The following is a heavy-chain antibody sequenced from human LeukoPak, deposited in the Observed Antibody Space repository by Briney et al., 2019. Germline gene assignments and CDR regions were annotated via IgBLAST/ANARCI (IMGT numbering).Heavy chain of an antibody. J-gene: IGHJ4*02. CDR2: ISYTGTYI. D-gene: IGHD6-19*01. CDR3: ATSIVVAGDY. V-gene: IGHV3-21*01. Sequence: GGSLRLSCAASAFSLNAYNMNWVRQAPGKGLEWVSSISYTGTYIYYADSVKGRFTISRDNAKNSLYLQMNSLRAEDTAVYYCATSIVVAGDYWGQGTLVTVSS. CDR1: AFSLNAYN.